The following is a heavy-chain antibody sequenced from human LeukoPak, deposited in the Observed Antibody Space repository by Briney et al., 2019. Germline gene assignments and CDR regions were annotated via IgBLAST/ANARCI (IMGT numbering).Heavy chain of an antibody. J-gene: IGHJ4*02. Sequence: SETLSLTCTVSGGSISSYYWSWIRQPPGKGLEWIGYIYYSGSTNYNPSLKSRVTISVDTSKNQFSLKLSSVTAADTAVYYCARDANIAVAGTGGVQDWGQGTLVTVSS. D-gene: IGHD6-19*01. V-gene: IGHV4-59*12. CDR1: GGSISSYY. CDR3: ARDANIAVAGTGGVQD. CDR2: IYYSGST.